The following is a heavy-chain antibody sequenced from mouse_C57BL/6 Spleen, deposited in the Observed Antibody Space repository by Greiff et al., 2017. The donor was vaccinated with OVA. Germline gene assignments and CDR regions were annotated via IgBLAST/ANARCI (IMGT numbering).Heavy chain of an antibody. CDR1: GYTFTSYW. Sequence: VQLQQPGTELVKPGASVKLSCKASGYTFTSYWMHWVKQRPGQGLEWIGNINPSNGGTNYNEKFKSKATLTVDKSSITAYMQLSSLTSEDSAVYYCARSGTTVVPYWYFDVWGTGTTVTVSS. CDR2: INPSNGGT. V-gene: IGHV1-53*01. D-gene: IGHD1-1*01. J-gene: IGHJ1*03. CDR3: ARSGTTVVPYWYFDV.